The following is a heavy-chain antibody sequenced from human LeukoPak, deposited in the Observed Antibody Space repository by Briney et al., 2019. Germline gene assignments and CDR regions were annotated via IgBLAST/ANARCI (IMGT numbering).Heavy chain of an antibody. V-gene: IGHV1-8*01. J-gene: IGHJ3*02. CDR3: ARDFRPYIVVVPAAMPDDAFDI. D-gene: IGHD2-2*01. CDR1: GYTFTSYD. Sequence: GASVKVSCKASGYTFTSYDINWVRQATGQGLEWMGWMNPNSGNTGYAQKFQGRVTMTRNTSISTAYMELSSLRSEDTAVYYCARDFRPYIVVVPAAMPDDAFDIWGQGTMVTVSS. CDR2: MNPNSGNT.